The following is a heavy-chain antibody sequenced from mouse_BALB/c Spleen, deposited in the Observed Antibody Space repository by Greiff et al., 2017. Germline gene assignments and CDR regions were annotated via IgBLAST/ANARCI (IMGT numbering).Heavy chain of an antibody. J-gene: IGHJ1*01. CDR2: IWAGGST. CDR3: AKVGGNYWYFDV. Sequence: QVQLKESGPGLVAPSQSLSITCTVSGFSLTSYGVHWVRQPPGKGLEWLGVIWAGGSTNYYSALMSRLSISKDNSKNQVFLTMNSLQTDDTAMYYCAKVGGNYWYFDVWGAGTTVTVSS. V-gene: IGHV2-9*02. D-gene: IGHD2-1*01. CDR1: GFSLTSYG.